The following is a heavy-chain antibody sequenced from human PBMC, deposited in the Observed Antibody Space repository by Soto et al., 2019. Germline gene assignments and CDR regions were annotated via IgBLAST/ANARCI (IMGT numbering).Heavy chain of an antibody. CDR2: ISYDGSNK. D-gene: IGHD3-22*01. J-gene: IGHJ5*02. CDR3: AKTTGSTMSWFDP. CDR1: GFTFSSYG. Sequence: GGSLRLSCAASGFTFSSYGMHWVRQAPGKGLEWVAVISYDGSNKYYADSVKGRFTISRDNSKNTLYLQMNSLRAEDTAVYYCAKTTGSTMSWFDPWGQGTLVTVS. V-gene: IGHV3-30*18.